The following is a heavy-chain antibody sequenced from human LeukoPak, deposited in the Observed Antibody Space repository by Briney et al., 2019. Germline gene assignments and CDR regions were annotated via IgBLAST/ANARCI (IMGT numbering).Heavy chain of an antibody. CDR3: ARVGGTDDILTGYYQPFDY. Sequence: SETLSLTCAVYGGSFSGYYWSWIRQPPGKGLEWIGEINHSGSTNYNPSLKSRVTTSVDTSKNQFSLKLSSVTAADTAVYYCARVGGTDDILTGYYQPFDYWGQGTLVTVSS. V-gene: IGHV4-34*01. J-gene: IGHJ4*02. CDR1: GGSFSGYY. D-gene: IGHD3-9*01. CDR2: INHSGST.